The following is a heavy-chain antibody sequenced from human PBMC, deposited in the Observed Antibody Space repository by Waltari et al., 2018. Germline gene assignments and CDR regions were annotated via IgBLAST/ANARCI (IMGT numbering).Heavy chain of an antibody. V-gene: IGHV3-49*04. CDR1: GFTVGSSA. CDR2: IRSKGQGGTT. CDR3: TKFPGFGCQAGGGDCL. J-gene: IGHJ4*02. D-gene: IGHD2-21*01. Sequence: EVQLVESGGGLVQPGRSLRLSCTASGFTVGSSAMNWVRQSAGQGVEWVAFIRSKGQGGTTEYAASVSGRFSISRDDSKNVAYLQMNSLKTEDTAVYYCTKFPGFGCQAGGGDCLWGQGTLVTVSS.